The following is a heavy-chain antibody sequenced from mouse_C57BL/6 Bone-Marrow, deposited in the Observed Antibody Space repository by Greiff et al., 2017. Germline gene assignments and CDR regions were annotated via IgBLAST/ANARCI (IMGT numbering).Heavy chain of an antibody. CDR3: ARGCPVVYFDD. Sequence: QVQLQQSGAELMMPGASVKLSCKATGYTFTGYWMEWVKQRPGHGLEWIGEILPGGGSTNYNEKFKGKATFTADTSSNTAYMQLSSLTSEDSAVYYCARGCPVVYFDDWGTGTTVTGSS. CDR2: ILPGGGST. J-gene: IGHJ1*03. V-gene: IGHV1-9*01. D-gene: IGHD1-1*02. CDR1: GYTFTGYW.